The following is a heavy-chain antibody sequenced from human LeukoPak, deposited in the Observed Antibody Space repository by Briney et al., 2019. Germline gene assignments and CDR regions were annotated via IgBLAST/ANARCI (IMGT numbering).Heavy chain of an antibody. V-gene: IGHV4-34*01. Sequence: PSETLSLTCAVYGGSFSGYYWSWIRQPPGKGLEWIGEINHSGSTNYNPSLKSRVTISVDTYKNQFSLKLSSVTAADTAVYYCAREGVDDCSGGSCYPGDYFDYWGQGTLVTVSS. D-gene: IGHD2-15*01. CDR2: INHSGST. CDR3: AREGVDDCSGGSCYPGDYFDY. J-gene: IGHJ4*02. CDR1: GGSFSGYY.